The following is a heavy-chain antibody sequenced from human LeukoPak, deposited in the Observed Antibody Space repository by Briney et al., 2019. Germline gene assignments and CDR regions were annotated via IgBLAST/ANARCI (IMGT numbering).Heavy chain of an antibody. D-gene: IGHD1-26*01. Sequence: PGGSLRLSCAASGFTFSSYWMSWVRQAPGKGLEWVANIKQDGSEKYYVDSVKGRFTISRDNAKNSLYLQMNSLRAEDTAVYYCARETSVGATGVDYWGQGTLVTVSS. CDR3: ARETSVGATGVDY. CDR2: IKQDGSEK. CDR1: GFTFSSYW. J-gene: IGHJ4*02. V-gene: IGHV3-7*01.